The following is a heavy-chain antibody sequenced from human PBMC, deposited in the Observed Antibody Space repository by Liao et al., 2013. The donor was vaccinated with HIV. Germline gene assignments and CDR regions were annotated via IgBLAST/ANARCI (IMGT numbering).Heavy chain of an antibody. J-gene: IGHJ4*02. CDR2: IYTSGST. V-gene: IGHV4-4*07. CDR1: GGSISSYY. Sequence: QVQLQESGPGLVKPSETLSLTCTVSGGSISSYYWSWIRQPAGKGLEWIGRIYTSGSTNYNPSLKSRVSISVDSSTNRFSLLMTSVTAADTAVYYCARGTDFDYWGLGTRVTVSS. D-gene: IGHD2-2*01. CDR3: ARGTDFDY.